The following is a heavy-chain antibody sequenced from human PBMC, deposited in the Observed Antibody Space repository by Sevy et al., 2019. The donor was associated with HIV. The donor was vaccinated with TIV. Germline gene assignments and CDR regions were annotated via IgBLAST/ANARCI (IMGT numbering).Heavy chain of an antibody. J-gene: IGHJ4*02. CDR1: GFTFSDYY. D-gene: IGHD6-6*01. CDR2: VRSSGITI. Sequence: GGSLRLSCAASGFTFSDYYMNWVRQAPGKGLEWVSYVRSSGITIYYADSVKGRFTISRDNAKNSLYLQMNSLRAEDTAVYYCARRGRSSSLSHFDYWGQGTLVTVSS. CDR3: ARRGRSSSLSHFDY. V-gene: IGHV3-11*01.